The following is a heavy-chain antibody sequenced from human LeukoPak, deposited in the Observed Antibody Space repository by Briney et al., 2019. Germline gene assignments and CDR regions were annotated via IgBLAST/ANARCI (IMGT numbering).Heavy chain of an antibody. CDR3: ARPGRYHYFDY. CDR1: GGSISSSSHY. CDR2: IYYSGST. Sequence: SETLSLTCTVSGGSISSSSHYWGWIRQPPGKGLEWIGSIYYSGSTYYNPSLKSRVTISVDTSKNQFSLKLSSVTAADTAVYYCARPGRYHYFDYWGQGTLVTVSS. V-gene: IGHV4-39*01. J-gene: IGHJ4*02. D-gene: IGHD1-1*01.